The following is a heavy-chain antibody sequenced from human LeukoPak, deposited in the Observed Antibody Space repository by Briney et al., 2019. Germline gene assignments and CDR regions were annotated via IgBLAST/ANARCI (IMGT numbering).Heavy chain of an antibody. CDR3: ARDQDYNSGSYLFDY. Sequence: SVKVSCKASGGTFSSYAISWVRQAPGQGLEWMGGIIPIFGTANYAQKFQGRVTITADESTSTAYMELSSLRSEDTAVCYCARDQDYNSGSYLFDYWGQGTLVTVSS. D-gene: IGHD1-26*01. CDR1: GGTFSSYA. V-gene: IGHV1-69*13. CDR2: IIPIFGTA. J-gene: IGHJ4*02.